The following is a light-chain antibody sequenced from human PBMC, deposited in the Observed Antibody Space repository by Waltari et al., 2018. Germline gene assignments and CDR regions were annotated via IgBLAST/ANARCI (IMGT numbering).Light chain of an antibody. J-gene: IGLJ1*01. CDR3: CSYAGSSTYV. V-gene: IGLV2-23*01. CDR2: AGS. Sequence: QSALTQPTSVSGSPGQSITISCTGTSSYVGNYNLVSWYQQHPGKAPKLMISAGSKRPSGVSNRFSGSKSGNTASLTISGLQAEDEADYYCCSYAGSSTYVFGTGTKVTVL. CDR1: SSYVGNYNL.